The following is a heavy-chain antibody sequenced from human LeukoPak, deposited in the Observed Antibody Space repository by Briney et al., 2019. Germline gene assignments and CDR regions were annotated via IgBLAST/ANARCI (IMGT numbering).Heavy chain of an antibody. V-gene: IGHV3-21*04. Sequence: AGGSLRLSCAVSGITFSSYTMNWERQAPGKGLEWVSQTSSSGSFIYYTDSVKGRFTISRDNSKNTLYLQMNSLGAEDTAVYYCAKDRQYSGYDCSTDYWGQGTLVTVSS. D-gene: IGHD5-12*01. J-gene: IGHJ4*02. CDR1: GITFSSYT. CDR2: TSSSGSFI. CDR3: AKDRQYSGYDCSTDY.